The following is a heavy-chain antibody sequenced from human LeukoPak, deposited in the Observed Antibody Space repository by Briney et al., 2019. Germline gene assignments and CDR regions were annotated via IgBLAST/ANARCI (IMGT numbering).Heavy chain of an antibody. CDR2: IYYSGST. D-gene: IGHD4-17*01. J-gene: IGHJ6*02. CDR3: AFGGEPSAVTKHYYYGMDV. V-gene: IGHV4-31*11. Sequence: SETLSLTCAVSGGSISSGGYYWSWIRQHPGKGLEWIGYIYYSGSTYYNPSLKSRVTISVDTSKNQFSLKLSSVTAADTAVYYCAFGGEPSAVTKHYYYGMDVWGQGTTVTVSS. CDR1: GGSISSGGYY.